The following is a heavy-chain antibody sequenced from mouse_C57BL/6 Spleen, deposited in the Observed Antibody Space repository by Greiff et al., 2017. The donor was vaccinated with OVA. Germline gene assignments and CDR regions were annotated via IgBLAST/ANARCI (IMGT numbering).Heavy chain of an antibody. Sequence: EVKLMESGGGLVKPGGSLKLSCAASGFTFSDYGMHWVRQAPEKGLEWVAYISSGSSTIYYADTVKGRFTISRDNAKNTLFLQMTSLRSEDTAMYYCARDGNHYFDYWGQGTTLTVSS. D-gene: IGHD2-1*01. J-gene: IGHJ2*01. V-gene: IGHV5-17*01. CDR2: ISSGSSTI. CDR3: ARDGNHYFDY. CDR1: GFTFSDYG.